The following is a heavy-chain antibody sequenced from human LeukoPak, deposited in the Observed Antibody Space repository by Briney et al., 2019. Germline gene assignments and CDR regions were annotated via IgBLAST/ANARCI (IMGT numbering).Heavy chain of an antibody. V-gene: IGHV4-61*02. CDR3: ARGSYYDILTAWAYYFDY. CDR2: IYTSGST. J-gene: IGHJ4*02. Sequence: PSQTLSLTCTVSGGSISSGSYYWSWIRQPAGKGLEWIGRIYTSGSTNYNPSLKSRVTISVDTSKNQFSLKLSSVTAADTTVYYCARGSYYDILTAWAYYFDYWGQGTLVTVSS. CDR1: GGSISSGSYY. D-gene: IGHD3-9*01.